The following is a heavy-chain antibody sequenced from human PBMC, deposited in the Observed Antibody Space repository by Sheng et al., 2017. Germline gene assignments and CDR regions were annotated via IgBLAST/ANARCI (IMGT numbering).Heavy chain of an antibody. D-gene: IGHD1-26*01. CDR1: GFSISSGYY. V-gene: IGHV4-38-2*01. CDR2: IYHSGST. CDR3: ARGGRVGVSYYFDY. Sequence: QVQLQESGPGLVKPSETLSLTCAVSGFSISSGYYWGWIRQPPGKGLEWIGNIYHSGSTYYNPSLKSRVTISVDTSKNQFSLKLSSVTAADTAVYYCARGGRVGVSYYFDYWGQGTLVTVSS. J-gene: IGHJ4*02.